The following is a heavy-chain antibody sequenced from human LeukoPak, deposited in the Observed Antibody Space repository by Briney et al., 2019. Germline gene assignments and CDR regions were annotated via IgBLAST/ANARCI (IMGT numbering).Heavy chain of an antibody. V-gene: IGHV3-7*01. J-gene: IGHJ6*02. D-gene: IGHD6-6*01. CDR2: IKQYGSEK. CDR3: ARDHIAARRYYYGMDV. Sequence: PGGSLRLSCAASGFPFSSYWMSWVPQAPGKGLEWVANIKQYGSEKYYVDSVKGRFTISRDNAKNSLYLQMNSLRAEDTAVYYCARDHIAARRYYYGMDVWGQGTTVTVSS. CDR1: GFPFSSYW.